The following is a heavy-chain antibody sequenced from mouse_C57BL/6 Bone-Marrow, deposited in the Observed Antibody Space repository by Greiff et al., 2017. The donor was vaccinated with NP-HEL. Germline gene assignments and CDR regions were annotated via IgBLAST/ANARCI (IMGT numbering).Heavy chain of an antibody. CDR2: INPSSGYT. CDR1: GYTFTSYT. D-gene: IGHD4-1*01. CDR3: ARTGRVYFDY. J-gene: IGHJ2*01. Sequence: QVQLQQSGAELARPGASVKMSCKASGYTFTSYTMHWVKQRPGQGLEWIGYINPSSGYTKYNQKFKDKATLTADKSSSTAYMQLSSLTSEDSAVYYFARTGRVYFDYWGQGTTLTVSS. V-gene: IGHV1-4*01.